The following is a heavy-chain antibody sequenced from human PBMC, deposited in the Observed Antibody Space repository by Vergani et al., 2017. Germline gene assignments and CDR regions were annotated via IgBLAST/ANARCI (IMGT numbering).Heavy chain of an antibody. CDR1: GGPFSGYY. V-gene: IGHV4-34*01. J-gene: IGHJ4*02. CDR3: ARTRVVTADDTLFFDY. D-gene: IGHD4-23*01. Sequence: QVQLQQWGAGLLKPSETLSLTFAVYGGPFSGYYWSWIRQPPGKGLEWIGETNHSGSTNYNPSLKSRGTISVDTSKNQFSLKLSAVTAADTAVYYWARTRVVTADDTLFFDYWGQGTLVTVSS. CDR2: TNHSGST.